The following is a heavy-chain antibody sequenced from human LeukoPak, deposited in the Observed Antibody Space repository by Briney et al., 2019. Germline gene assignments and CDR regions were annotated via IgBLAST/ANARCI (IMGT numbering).Heavy chain of an antibody. J-gene: IGHJ4*02. Sequence: GGSLRLSCAASGFTFSNAWMSWVRQAPAKGLEWVGRIKSKTDGGTTDYAAPVKGRFTISRDDSKNTLYLQMNSLKTEDTGVYYCTTETGTSIYFDYWGQGTLVTVSS. V-gene: IGHV3-15*01. CDR2: IKSKTDGGTT. D-gene: IGHD1-1*01. CDR1: GFTFSNAW. CDR3: TTETGTSIYFDY.